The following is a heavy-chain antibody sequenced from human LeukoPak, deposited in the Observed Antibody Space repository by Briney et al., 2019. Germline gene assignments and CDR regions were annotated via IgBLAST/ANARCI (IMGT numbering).Heavy chain of an antibody. CDR1: GFTFISYW. Sequence: GGSLRLSCAASGFTFISYWMHWVRQAPGKGLVWVSRINGYGSGTDFADSVKGRFTISRDNAKNTLYLQMNSLRAEDTAVYYCARDAPGNTALDYWGQGTLVTVSS. CDR3: ARDAPGNTALDY. D-gene: IGHD5-18*01. CDR2: INGYGSGT. V-gene: IGHV3-74*01. J-gene: IGHJ4*02.